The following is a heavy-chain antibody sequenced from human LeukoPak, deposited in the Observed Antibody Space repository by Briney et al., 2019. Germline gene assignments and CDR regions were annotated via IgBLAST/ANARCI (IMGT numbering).Heavy chain of an antibody. CDR1: GGSISSYY. CDR2: IYYSGGT. J-gene: IGHJ4*02. CDR3: ARYQQPYYFDY. D-gene: IGHD6-13*01. Sequence: SETLSLTCTVSGGSISSYYWSWIRQPPGKGLEGIGYIYYSGGTNYNPSLKSRVTTSVDTSKNQFSLKLSSVTAADTAVYYCARYQQPYYFDYWGQGTLVTVSS. V-gene: IGHV4-59*01.